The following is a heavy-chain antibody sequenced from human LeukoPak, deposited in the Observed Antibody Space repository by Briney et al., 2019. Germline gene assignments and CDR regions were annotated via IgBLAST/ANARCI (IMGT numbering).Heavy chain of an antibody. J-gene: IGHJ5*02. V-gene: IGHV4-4*02. CDR1: GGSISSSNW. CDR2: IYHSGGT. CDR3: ARPLSLGYCSGGSCYGRGAWFDR. D-gene: IGHD2-15*01. Sequence: KPSGTLSLTCAVSGGSISSSNWWSWVRQPPGKGLEWIGQIYHSGGTNYNPSLKSRVTISVDKSKNQFSLKLRSVTAADTAVYYCARPLSLGYCSGGSCYGRGAWFDRWGQGTLVTVSS.